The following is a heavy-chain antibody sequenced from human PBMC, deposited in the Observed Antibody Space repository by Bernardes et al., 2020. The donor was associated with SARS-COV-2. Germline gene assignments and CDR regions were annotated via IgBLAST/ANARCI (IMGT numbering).Heavy chain of an antibody. CDR1: GFTFSNYA. D-gene: IGHD2-21*01. CDR2: LGPTGGDI. CDR3: AKYSSMSPSRMFDS. V-gene: IGHV3-23*01. J-gene: IGHJ4*02. Sequence: GGSLRLSCAASGFTFSNYAMTWVRQTPGKGLEWVSVLGPTGGDIRYADSVKGRFTISRDNSMNMLLLQMNSLTVEDTAVYFCAKYSSMSPSRMFDSWGQGTLVSVSS.